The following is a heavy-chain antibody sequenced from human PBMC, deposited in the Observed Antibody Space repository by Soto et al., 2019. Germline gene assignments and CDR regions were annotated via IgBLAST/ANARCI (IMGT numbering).Heavy chain of an antibody. J-gene: IGHJ4*02. CDR2: INSDGSST. CDR3: ARDQGYCSGGSCYVAGY. D-gene: IGHD2-15*01. Sequence: EVQLVESGGGLVQPGGSLRLSCAASGFTFSSYWMHWVRQAPGKGLVWVSRINSDGSSTGYADSVMGRFTIPRDNAKNTLYLQMNSLRAEDTAVYYCARDQGYCSGGSCYVAGYWGQGTLVTVSS. V-gene: IGHV3-74*01. CDR1: GFTFSSYW.